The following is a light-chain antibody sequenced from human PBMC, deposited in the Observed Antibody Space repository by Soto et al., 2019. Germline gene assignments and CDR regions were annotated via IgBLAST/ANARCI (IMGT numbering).Light chain of an antibody. CDR2: KAS. CDR3: QQYNGYFSWT. V-gene: IGKV1-5*03. J-gene: IGKJ1*01. CDR1: QSISSW. Sequence: DIQMTQSPSTLSASVGDRVTITCRASQSISSWLAWYQQKPGKAPKLLIYKASSLPSGVPSRFSGSGSGTEFTLTISSLQPDDFATYYCQQYNGYFSWTFGQGTTVEIK.